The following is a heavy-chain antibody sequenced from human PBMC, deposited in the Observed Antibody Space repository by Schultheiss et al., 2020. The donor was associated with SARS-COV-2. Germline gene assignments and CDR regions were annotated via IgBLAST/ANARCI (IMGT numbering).Heavy chain of an antibody. J-gene: IGHJ6*03. V-gene: IGHV3-23*01. Sequence: GESLKISCAASGFTFSSYSMNWVRQAPGKGLEWVSGISGSGGSTYYADSVKGRFTISRDNSKNTLYLQMNSLRAEDTAVYYCAKDPYYYYYMDVWGKGTTVTVSS. CDR3: AKDPYYYYYMDV. CDR1: GFTFSSYS. CDR2: ISGSGGST.